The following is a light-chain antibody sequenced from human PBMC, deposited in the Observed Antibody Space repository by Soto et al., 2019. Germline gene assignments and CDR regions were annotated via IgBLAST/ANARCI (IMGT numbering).Light chain of an antibody. J-gene: IGKJ3*01. CDR3: KQSYSTPFT. CDR2: AGS. Sequence: DIQMTPSPYSLSASVGDRVTISGRASQPIIMYLSWFQQRPGRAPKLLIYAGSSLQSWVPSRFSGSGSGTDFTLTISSLQPEDFATYYCKQSYSTPFTFGPGTKVDLE. CDR1: QPIIMY. V-gene: IGKV1-39*01.